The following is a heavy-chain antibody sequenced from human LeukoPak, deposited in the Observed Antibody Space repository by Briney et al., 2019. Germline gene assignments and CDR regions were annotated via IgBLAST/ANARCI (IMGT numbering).Heavy chain of an antibody. CDR2: IKQDGSEK. V-gene: IGHV3-7*03. CDR3: AKDFHRLGEFDAFDI. CDR1: GFTFINYW. D-gene: IGHD3-16*01. Sequence: GGSLRLSCATSGFTFINYWMSWVRQAPGKGLEWVGNIKQDGSEKYYADSVKGRFTISRDNAKNSVYLQMNSLRAEDTALYYCAKDFHRLGEFDAFDIWGQGTMVTVSS. J-gene: IGHJ3*02.